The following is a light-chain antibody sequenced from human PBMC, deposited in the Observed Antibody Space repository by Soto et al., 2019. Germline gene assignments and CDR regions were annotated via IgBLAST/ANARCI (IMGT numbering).Light chain of an antibody. CDR3: LQDYNYPWT. J-gene: IGKJ1*01. V-gene: IGKV1-6*01. CDR1: QDIRND. CDR2: AAS. Sequence: GDRVTITCRASQDIRNDLGWYQQKPGKAPILLIYAASTLQSGVPSRFSGGGSGTDFTLTINSLQPEDFATYYCLQDYNYPWTFGPGTKVEIE.